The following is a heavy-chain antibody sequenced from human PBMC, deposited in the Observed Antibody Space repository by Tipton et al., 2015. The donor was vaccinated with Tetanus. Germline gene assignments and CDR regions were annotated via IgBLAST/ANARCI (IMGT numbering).Heavy chain of an antibody. V-gene: IGHV4-59*01. J-gene: IGHJ4*02. Sequence: LRLSCAASGFTFSSYSMNWVRQAPGKGLEWIGSIYYSGSTYYNPSLKSRVTISVDTSKKQFSLKLSSVTAADTAVYYCAGVLRGTVNYFDYWGQGALVTVSS. CDR1: GFTFSSYS. CDR2: IYYSGST. D-gene: IGHD4-17*01. CDR3: AGVLRGTVNYFDY.